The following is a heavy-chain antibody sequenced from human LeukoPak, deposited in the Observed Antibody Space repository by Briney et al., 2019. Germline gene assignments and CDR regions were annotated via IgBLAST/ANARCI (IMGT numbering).Heavy chain of an antibody. CDR2: IYPGDSDT. CDR1: GYSITSYW. D-gene: IGHD2-15*01. J-gene: IGHJ4*02. V-gene: IGHV5-51*01. CDR3: ASGRGYEDYFDY. Sequence: GESLKISCKCSGYSITSYWIDWVRQTPGKSLEWMGIIYPGDSDTRYSPSFQGQVTISADKSISTAYLQWSSLKASDTAMYYCASGRGYEDYFDYWGQGTLVTVSS.